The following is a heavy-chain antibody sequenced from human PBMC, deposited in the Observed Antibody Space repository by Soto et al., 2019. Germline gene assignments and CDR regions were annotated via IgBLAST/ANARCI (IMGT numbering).Heavy chain of an antibody. V-gene: IGHV3-9*01. D-gene: IGHD2-15*01. J-gene: IGHJ4*02. CDR3: VKDMYEGSSGGSLDY. CDR1: GFTFYDFA. Sequence: EVQLVESGGGLVQPGRSLRLSCAASGFTFYDFAMHWVRQAPGKGLEWVSRISGTRNIIDYADSVKGRFIISRDNAKNSLYLQMNSLRPEDTAFYYCVKDMYEGSSGGSLDYCGQGTLVTVSS. CDR2: ISGTRNII.